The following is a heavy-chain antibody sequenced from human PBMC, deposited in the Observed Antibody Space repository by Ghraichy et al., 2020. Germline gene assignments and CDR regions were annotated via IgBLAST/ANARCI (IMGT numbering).Heavy chain of an antibody. CDR3: AAGDFLDSGSYVMDY. Sequence: SVKVSCKASGFTFTSSAVQWVRQARGQRLEWIGWIVVGSGNTNYAQKFQERVTITRDMSTSTAYMELSSLRSEDTAVYYCAAGDFLDSGSYVMDYWGQGTLVTVSS. V-gene: IGHV1-58*01. J-gene: IGHJ4*02. CDR2: IVVGSGNT. D-gene: IGHD1-26*01. CDR1: GFTFTSSA.